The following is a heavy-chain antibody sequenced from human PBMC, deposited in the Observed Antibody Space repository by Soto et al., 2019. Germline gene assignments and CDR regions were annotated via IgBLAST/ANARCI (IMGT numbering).Heavy chain of an antibody. Sequence: ASETLSLTCTVSGGSISSSSYYWGWIRQPPGKGLEWIGSIYYSGSTYYNPSLKSRVTISVDTSKNQSSLKLSSVTAADTAVYYCASYSSGWYAYWGQGTLVTVSS. J-gene: IGHJ4*02. CDR1: GGSISSSSYY. CDR2: IYYSGST. D-gene: IGHD6-19*01. V-gene: IGHV4-39*01. CDR3: ASYSSGWYAY.